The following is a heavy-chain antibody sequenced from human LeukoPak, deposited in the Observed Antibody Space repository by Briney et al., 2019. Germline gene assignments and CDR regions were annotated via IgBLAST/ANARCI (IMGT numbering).Heavy chain of an antibody. CDR1: GFTFSSYA. D-gene: IGHD6-13*01. Sequence: GGSLRLSCAASGFTFSSYAMSWVRQAPGKGLEWVSAISGSVGSTYYADSVKGRFTISRDNSKNTLYLQMNSLRAEDTAVYYCAKLIIGLAAAGTSASDYWGQGTLVTVSS. V-gene: IGHV3-23*01. CDR2: ISGSVGST. J-gene: IGHJ4*02. CDR3: AKLIIGLAAAGTSASDY.